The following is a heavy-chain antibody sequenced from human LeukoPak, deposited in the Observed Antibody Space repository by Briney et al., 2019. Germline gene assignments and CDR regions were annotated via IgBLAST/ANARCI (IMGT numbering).Heavy chain of an antibody. D-gene: IGHD3-22*01. CDR1: GFTFSRYW. J-gene: IGHJ4*02. Sequence: GGSLRLSCAASGFTFSRYWMTWVRQAPGKGLEWVANIKQDGSEKCYVDSVKGRFTISRDNAKNSLYLQMNSLRAEDTAVYYCARDQYDSSGYYEAYYFDYWGQGTLVTVSS. V-gene: IGHV3-7*04. CDR3: ARDQYDSSGYYEAYYFDY. CDR2: IKQDGSEK.